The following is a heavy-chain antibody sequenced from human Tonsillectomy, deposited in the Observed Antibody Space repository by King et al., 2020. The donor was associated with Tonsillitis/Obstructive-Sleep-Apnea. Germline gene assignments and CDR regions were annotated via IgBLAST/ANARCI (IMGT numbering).Heavy chain of an antibody. CDR3: ARGIPVYNDAFDI. CDR1: GGSISSYY. V-gene: IGHV4-59*01. Sequence: MQLQESGPGLVKPSETLSLTCTVSGGSISSYYWSWIRQPPGKGLEWIGYIYYSGSTNYNPSLKSRVTISVDTSKNQFSLKLRSVTAADTAVYYCARGIPVYNDAFDIWGQGTTVTVAS. D-gene: IGHD2-8*01. J-gene: IGHJ3*02. CDR2: IYYSGST.